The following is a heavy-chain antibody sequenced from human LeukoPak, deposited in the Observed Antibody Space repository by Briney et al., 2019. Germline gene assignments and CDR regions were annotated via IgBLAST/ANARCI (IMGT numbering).Heavy chain of an antibody. CDR1: GGSFSGYY. Sequence: SETLSLTCAVYGGSFSGYYWSWIRQPPGKGLEWIGEINHSGSTNYNPSLKSRDTISVDTSKKQFSLKLSSVTAADTAVYYCASSKYYDFWSGSLNWFDPWGQGTLVTVSS. CDR2: INHSGST. V-gene: IGHV4-34*01. J-gene: IGHJ5*02. D-gene: IGHD3-3*01. CDR3: ASSKYYDFWSGSLNWFDP.